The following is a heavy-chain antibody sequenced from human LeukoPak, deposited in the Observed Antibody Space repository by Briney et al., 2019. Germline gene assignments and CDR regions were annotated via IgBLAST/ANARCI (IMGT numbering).Heavy chain of an antibody. CDR1: GYTFTNYA. CDR2: INPNTGNP. V-gene: IGHV7-4-1*02. CDR3: ARGMPKDYFDY. D-gene: IGHD2-2*01. Sequence: ASVNVSCKASGYTFTNYAMNWVRQAPGQGLEWMAWINPNTGNPTYAQGFTGRFLFSLDTSVSTAYLQISSLKADDTAVYYCARGMPKDYFDYWGQGTLVTVSS. J-gene: IGHJ4*02.